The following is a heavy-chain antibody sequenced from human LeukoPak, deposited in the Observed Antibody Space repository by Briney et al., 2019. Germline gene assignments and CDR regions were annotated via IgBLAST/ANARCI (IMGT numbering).Heavy chain of an antibody. CDR2: LYSGDST. Sequence: GGSLRLSCAASGFTVSSNYMSWVRQAPGKGLEWVSVLYSGDSTYYADSVKGRFTISRDNSKNTLYLQMNSLRAEDTAVYYCARGDGDDDFDYWGQGTLVTVSS. CDR1: GFTVSSNY. V-gene: IGHV3-53*01. D-gene: IGHD4-17*01. J-gene: IGHJ4*02. CDR3: ARGDGDDDFDY.